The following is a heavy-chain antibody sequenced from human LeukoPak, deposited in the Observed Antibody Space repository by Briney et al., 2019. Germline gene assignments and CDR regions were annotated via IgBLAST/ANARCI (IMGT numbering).Heavy chain of an antibody. J-gene: IGHJ5*02. CDR2: IYHSGST. V-gene: IGHV4-38-2*02. D-gene: IGHD2-2*01. CDR1: GYSISSGYY. CDR3: ARGSPSTSCYATPPCIRRRNNWFDP. Sequence: SETLSLTCTVSGYSISSGYYWGWIRQPPGKGLEWIGSIYHSGSTYYNPSLKSRVTISVDTSKNQFSLKLSSVTAADTAVYYCARGSPSTSCYATPPCIRRRNNWFDPWGQGTLVTVSS.